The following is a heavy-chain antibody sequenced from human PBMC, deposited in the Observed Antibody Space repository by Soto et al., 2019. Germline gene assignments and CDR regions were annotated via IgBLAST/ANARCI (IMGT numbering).Heavy chain of an antibody. V-gene: IGHV5-51*04. Sequence: GESLKISCEVSGYSFSTYWMWWGREMPVEGLEWMGIIFPADSDTRYSPSFEGQVTISADTPTNTIHLQWSSLEASDSAIYYCARHGSSGWYDQSDYWGQGTPVTVSS. CDR1: GYSFSTYW. D-gene: IGHD6-19*01. CDR3: ARHGSSGWYDQSDY. J-gene: IGHJ4*02. CDR2: IFPADSDT.